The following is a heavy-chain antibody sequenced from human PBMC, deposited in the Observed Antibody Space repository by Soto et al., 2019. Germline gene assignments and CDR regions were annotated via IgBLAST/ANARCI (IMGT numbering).Heavy chain of an antibody. CDR2: ISYDGSSYT. CDR3: ARDHHRYSGYDYVDY. CDR1: GFTFSNYG. V-gene: IGHV3-30*03. J-gene: IGHJ4*02. D-gene: IGHD5-12*01. Sequence: GGSLRLSCGASGFTFSNYGMYWVRQAPGKGLEWVAFISYDGSSYTNYADSVKGRFTISRDNAKNSLYLQMNSLRAEDTALYYCARDHHRYSGYDYVDYWGQGTLVTVSS.